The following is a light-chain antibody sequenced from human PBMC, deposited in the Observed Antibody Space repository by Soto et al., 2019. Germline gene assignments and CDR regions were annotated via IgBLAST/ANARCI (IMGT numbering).Light chain of an antibody. CDR3: QQYKSFSWT. V-gene: IGKV1-5*03. J-gene: IGKJ1*01. CDR2: HAS. CDR1: QSVSSW. Sequence: DIQMTQSPSTMSASVGDRVTITCRASQSVSSWLAWYRQKPGEAPKLLIYHASNLETGVPSRFSGSGSGTEFTLTISSLQPDDFATYYCQQYKSFSWTVGRGTKVEI.